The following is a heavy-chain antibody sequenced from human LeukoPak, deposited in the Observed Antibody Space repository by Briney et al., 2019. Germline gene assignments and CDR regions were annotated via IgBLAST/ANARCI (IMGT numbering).Heavy chain of an antibody. CDR1: GYTFTSYG. J-gene: IGHJ6*03. V-gene: IGHV1-18*01. CDR2: ISAYNGNT. CDR3: ARSDSSGRYGGYYYYYMDV. Sequence: GASVKVSCKASGYTFTSYGFTWVRQAPGQGLEWMGWISAYNGNTNYAQKLQGRVTMTTDTYTSTAYMELRSLRSDDTAVYYCARSDSSGRYGGYYYYYMDVWGKGTTVTVSS. D-gene: IGHD6-19*01.